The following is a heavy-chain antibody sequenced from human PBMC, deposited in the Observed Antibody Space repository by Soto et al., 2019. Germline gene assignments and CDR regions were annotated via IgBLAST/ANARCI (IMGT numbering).Heavy chain of an antibody. J-gene: IGHJ4*02. CDR2: IPHDGRYQ. CDR3: VRDDDNDDNGFDH. V-gene: IGHV3-33*01. CDR1: GFTFSNYG. Sequence: QVQLVESGGGVVQPGRSLRLSCAASGFTFSNYGMHWVRQAPGKGLEWVAVIPHDGRYQYYVDSAKGRFTISRDNSKNMLYLQMNSLRAEDTAVYYCVRDDDNDDNGFDHWGQGILVTVSS. D-gene: IGHD1-1*01.